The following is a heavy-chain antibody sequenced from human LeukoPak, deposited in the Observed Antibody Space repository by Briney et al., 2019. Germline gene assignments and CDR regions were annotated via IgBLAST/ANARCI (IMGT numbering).Heavy chain of an antibody. V-gene: IGHV3-33*01. J-gene: IGHJ4*02. CDR3: ARDKPYGSGSYWDY. CDR1: GFTFSSYG. D-gene: IGHD3-10*01. CDR2: IWYDGSNK. Sequence: GRSLRLSCAASGFTFSSYGMHWVRQAPGMGLGWVAVIWYDGSNKYYADSVKGRFTISRDNSKNTLYLQMNSLRAEDTAVYYCARDKPYGSGSYWDYWGQGTLVTVSS.